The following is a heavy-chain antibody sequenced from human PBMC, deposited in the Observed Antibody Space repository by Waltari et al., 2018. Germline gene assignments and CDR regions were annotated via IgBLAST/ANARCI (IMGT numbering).Heavy chain of an antibody. J-gene: IGHJ4*02. V-gene: IGHV3-72*01. D-gene: IGHD3-10*01. CDR1: GFTFSDHY. CDR3: AREALNYYGSGHYDFDY. Sequence: EVQLVESGGGLVQPGGSLRLSCAASGFTFSDHYMDWVRQAPGQGLEWVGRTRNKANSYTTEYAASVKGRFTISRDDSKNSLYLQMNSLKTEDTAVYYCAREALNYYGSGHYDFDYWGQGTLVTVSS. CDR2: TRNKANSYTT.